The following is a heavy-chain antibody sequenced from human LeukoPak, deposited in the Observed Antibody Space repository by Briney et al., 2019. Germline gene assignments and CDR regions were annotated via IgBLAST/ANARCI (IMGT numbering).Heavy chain of an antibody. CDR2: ISWDGGST. CDR1: GFTFDDYT. CDR3: LGGYYHRGNYFDY. Sequence: GGSLRLSCAASGFTFDDYTMHWVRQAPGKGLEWVSLISWDGGSTYYADSVKGRFTISRDNSKNSLYLQMNSLRTEDTALYYCLGGYYHRGNYFDYWGQGTLVTVSS. J-gene: IGHJ4*02. D-gene: IGHD3-22*01. V-gene: IGHV3-43*01.